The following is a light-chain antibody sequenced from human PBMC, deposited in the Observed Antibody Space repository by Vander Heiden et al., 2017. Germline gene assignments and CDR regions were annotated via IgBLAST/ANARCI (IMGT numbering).Light chain of an antibody. V-gene: IGLV2-23*02. Sequence: SALTPPASVSGSPGQSITIPCTGTSSDVGSYNLVSWYQQHPGKAPKLMIYEVSKRPSGVSNRFSGSKSGNTASLTISGLQAEDEADYYCCSYAGSSTYVVFGGGTKLTVL. CDR2: EVS. CDR1: SSDVGSYNL. J-gene: IGLJ2*01. CDR3: CSYAGSSTYVV.